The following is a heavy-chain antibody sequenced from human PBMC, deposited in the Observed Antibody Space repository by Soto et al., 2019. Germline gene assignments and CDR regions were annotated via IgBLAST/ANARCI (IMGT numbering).Heavy chain of an antibody. CDR3: AKAETAAGTGYFDY. CDR2: ISYDGSNK. CDR1: GFPFGDFG. V-gene: IGHV3-30*18. J-gene: IGHJ4*02. D-gene: IGHD6-13*01. Sequence: GGSLRLSCAASGFPFGDFGMHWLRQAPGKGLEWVAVISYDGSNKYYADSVKGRFTISRDNSKNTLYLQMNSLRAEDTAVYYCAKAETAAGTGYFDYWGQGTLVTVSS.